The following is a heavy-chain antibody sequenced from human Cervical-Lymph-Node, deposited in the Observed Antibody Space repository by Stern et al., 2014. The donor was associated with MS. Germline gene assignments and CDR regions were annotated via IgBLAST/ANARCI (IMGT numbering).Heavy chain of an antibody. V-gene: IGHV1-18*01. D-gene: IGHD2-8*01. CDR3: ARDKMHAFDY. J-gene: IGHJ4*02. CDR1: GYTFTTYG. Sequence: QVQLVQSGTEVKKPGASVLVSCKASGYTFTTYGITWVRQAPGQGLEWMGWISADSGNTKYAQKFQDRVTMTRDTTTGTAYLAARSLRSEDTAVYYCARDKMHAFDYGGQGTQVTVPS. CDR2: ISADSGNT.